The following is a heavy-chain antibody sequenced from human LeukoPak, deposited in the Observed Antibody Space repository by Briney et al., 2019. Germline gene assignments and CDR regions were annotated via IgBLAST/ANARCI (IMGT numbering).Heavy chain of an antibody. V-gene: IGHV3-21*01. CDR2: ISSSSSYI. Sequence: GGSLRLSCAASGFTFRSYSMNWVRQAPGKGLEWVSSISSSSSYIYYADSVKGRFTISRDNAKNSLYLQMNSLRAEDTAVYYCARGRVVVVVAARMANWFDPWGQGTLVTVSS. CDR3: ARGRVVVVVAARMANWFDP. CDR1: GFTFRSYS. D-gene: IGHD2-15*01. J-gene: IGHJ5*02.